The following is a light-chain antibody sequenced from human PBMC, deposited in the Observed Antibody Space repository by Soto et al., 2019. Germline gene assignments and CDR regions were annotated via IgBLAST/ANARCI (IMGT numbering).Light chain of an antibody. Sequence: DIQMTQSPSSLSASVGDRVTITCRASQSISSYLNWYQQKPGKAPNLLIYAASSLQSGVPSRFSGSGSGTHFTLTISSLQPEDFATYYCQQSYRTPYTFGQGTKLEIE. CDR3: QQSYRTPYT. CDR1: QSISSY. CDR2: AAS. J-gene: IGKJ2*01. V-gene: IGKV1-39*01.